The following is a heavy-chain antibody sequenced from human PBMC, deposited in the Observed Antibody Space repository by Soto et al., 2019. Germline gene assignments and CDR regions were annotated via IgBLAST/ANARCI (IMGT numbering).Heavy chain of an antibody. CDR2: IYYSGST. Sequence: SETLSLTCPVSGGSIRSYYWSWIRQPPGKGLEWIGYIYYSGSTNYNPSLKSRVTISVDTSKNQFSLKLSSVTAADTAVYYCASKRYYDSSYFDYWGQGTLVTVSS. D-gene: IGHD3-22*01. CDR1: GGSIRSYY. J-gene: IGHJ4*02. V-gene: IGHV4-59*01. CDR3: ASKRYYDSSYFDY.